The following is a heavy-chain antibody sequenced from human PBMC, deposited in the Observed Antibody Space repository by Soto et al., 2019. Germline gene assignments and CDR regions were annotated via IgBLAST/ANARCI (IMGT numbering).Heavy chain of an antibody. D-gene: IGHD3-16*01. Sequence: GGSLRLSCATSGFTFSRYWIHWVRQAPGEGLVWVSRISGDGVHTDYAESVKGRFTVSRDIAKSTGYLQMNNLRAEDTAIYYCARLGFVGEGDFWGQGILVTVSS. J-gene: IGHJ4*02. V-gene: IGHV3-74*01. CDR3: ARLGFVGEGDF. CDR1: GFTFSRYW. CDR2: ISGDGVHT.